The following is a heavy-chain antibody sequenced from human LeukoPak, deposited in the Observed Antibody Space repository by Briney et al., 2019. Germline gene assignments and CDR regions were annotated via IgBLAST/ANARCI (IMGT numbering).Heavy chain of an antibody. D-gene: IGHD3-22*01. CDR3: THHYYDSSGYFAFDI. CDR1: GFTSSGSA. Sequence: GGSLRLSCAASGFTSSGSAMHWVRQASGKGLEWVGRIRSKANSYATAYAASVKGRFTISRDDSKNTAYLQMNSLKTEDTAMYYCTHHYYDSSGYFAFDIWGQGTMVTVSS. CDR2: IRSKANSYAT. V-gene: IGHV3-73*01. J-gene: IGHJ3*02.